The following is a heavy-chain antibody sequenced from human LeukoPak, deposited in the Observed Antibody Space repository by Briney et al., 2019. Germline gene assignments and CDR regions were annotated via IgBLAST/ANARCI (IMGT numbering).Heavy chain of an antibody. CDR3: ARAPVSYYYDSSPFDY. D-gene: IGHD3-22*01. J-gene: IGHJ4*02. CDR2: TNPNSGGT. Sequence: ASVKVSCKASGYTFTGYYMHWVRQAPGQGLEWMGWTNPNSGGTNYAQKFQGRVTMTRDTSISTAYMELSRLRSDDTAVYYCARAPVSYYYDSSPFDYWGQGTLVTVSS. CDR1: GYTFTGYY. V-gene: IGHV1-2*02.